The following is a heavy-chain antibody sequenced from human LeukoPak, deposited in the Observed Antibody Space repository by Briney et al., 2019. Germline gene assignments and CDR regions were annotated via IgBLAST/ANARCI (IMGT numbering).Heavy chain of an antibody. D-gene: IGHD3-22*01. CDR1: GYTFTSYA. J-gene: IGHJ4*02. Sequence: ASVKVSCKASGYTFTSYAISWVRQAPGQGLEWMGRIIPILGIANYAQKFQGRVTITADKSTSTAYMELSSLRSEDTAVYYCARSVPYYDSSGYLIDYWGQGTLVTVSS. V-gene: IGHV1-69*04. CDR2: IIPILGIA. CDR3: ARSVPYYDSSGYLIDY.